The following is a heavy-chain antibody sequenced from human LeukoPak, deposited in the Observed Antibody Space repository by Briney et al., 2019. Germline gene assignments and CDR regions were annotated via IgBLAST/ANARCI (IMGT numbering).Heavy chain of an antibody. Sequence: GGSLRLSCAASGFTFSSYAMSWVRQAPGKGLEWVSYISSSCSTIYYADSVKGRFTISRDNAKNSLYLQMNSLRAEDTAVYYCARETGSGSYWPFDYWGQGTLVTVSS. CDR1: GFTFSSYA. CDR2: ISSSCSTI. CDR3: ARETGSGSYWPFDY. J-gene: IGHJ4*02. V-gene: IGHV3-48*04. D-gene: IGHD3-10*01.